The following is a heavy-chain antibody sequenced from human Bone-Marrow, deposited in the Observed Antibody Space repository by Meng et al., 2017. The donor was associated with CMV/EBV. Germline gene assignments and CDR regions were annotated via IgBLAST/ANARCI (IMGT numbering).Heavy chain of an antibody. J-gene: IGHJ4*02. Sequence: ASVKVSCKASGYTFTSYDINWVRQATGQGLEWMGWMNPNSGNTGYAQKFQGRVTITRNTSISTAYMELSSLRSEDTAVYYCARVVILEWLSWGAYFDYWGQGTLVTVSS. CDR2: MNPNSGNT. CDR1: GYTFTSYD. CDR3: ARVVILEWLSWGAYFDY. V-gene: IGHV1-8*03. D-gene: IGHD3-3*01.